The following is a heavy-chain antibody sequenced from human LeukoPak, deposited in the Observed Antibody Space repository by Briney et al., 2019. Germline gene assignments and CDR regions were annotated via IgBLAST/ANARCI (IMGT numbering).Heavy chain of an antibody. CDR2: IYPGDSDT. V-gene: IGHV5-51*01. Sequence: GESLKISCQGSGYSFTSYWIGWVRQMPGKGLEWMGIIYPGDSDTRYSPSFQGQVTISADKSISTAYLQWSSLKASDTAMYYCARQQVACSGGSCYDGNNWFDPWGQGTLVTVSS. CDR3: ARQQVACSGGSCYDGNNWFDP. J-gene: IGHJ5*02. D-gene: IGHD2-15*01. CDR1: GYSFTSYW.